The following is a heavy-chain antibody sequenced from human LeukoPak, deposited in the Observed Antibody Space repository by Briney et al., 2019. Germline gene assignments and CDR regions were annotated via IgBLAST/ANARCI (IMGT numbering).Heavy chain of an antibody. V-gene: IGHV4-39*01. CDR1: GGSISSTGYY. CDR3: ARGSVFGVAYPDYYYYYMDV. CDR2: LYYSGSS. Sequence: PSETLSLTCTVSGGSISSTGYYWGWIRQPPGKGLEWIGTLYYSGSSYYTPSLNSRVTISVDTSKNQFSLKLSSVTAADTAVYYCARGSVFGVAYPDYYYYYMDVWGKGTTVTVSS. D-gene: IGHD3-3*01. J-gene: IGHJ6*03.